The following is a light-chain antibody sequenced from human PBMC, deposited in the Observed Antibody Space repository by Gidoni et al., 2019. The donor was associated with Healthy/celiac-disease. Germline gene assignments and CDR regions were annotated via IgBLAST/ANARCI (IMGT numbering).Light chain of an antibody. V-gene: IGKV3-20*01. CDR3: QQYGSSPRT. CDR1: QSVSSSY. J-gene: IGKJ1*01. Sequence: EIVLTQSPGTLSLSPGERATLSCRASQSVSSSYVAWYQQKPGQAPRHLIYGASSRATGIPDRFSGSGSGTDFTLTISRLEPEDFAVYYCQQYGSSPRTFGQGTKVEIK. CDR2: GAS.